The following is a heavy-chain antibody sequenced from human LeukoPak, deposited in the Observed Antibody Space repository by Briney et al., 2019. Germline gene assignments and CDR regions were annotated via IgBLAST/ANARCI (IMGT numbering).Heavy chain of an antibody. J-gene: IGHJ4*02. V-gene: IGHV4-61*02. CDR1: GGSLSSGSYY. CDR3: ASSTGTTSDFDY. Sequence: PSETLSLTCIVSGGSLSSGSYYWGWIRQPAARGLEWVGRIYTSGSTNYNPSLKSRVTISLDTSKNQFSLKLSAVTAADTAVYCCASSTGTTSDFDYWGQGTLVTVSS. CDR2: IYTSGST. D-gene: IGHD1-7*01.